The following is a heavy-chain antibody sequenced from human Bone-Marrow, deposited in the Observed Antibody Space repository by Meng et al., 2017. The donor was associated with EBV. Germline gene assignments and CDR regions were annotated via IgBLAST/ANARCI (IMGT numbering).Heavy chain of an antibody. D-gene: IGHD1-26*01. V-gene: IGHV3-74*01. CDR3: VRGYGGSYLGGDH. Sequence: SGVGSAYPWGPLCLAWAAYDFSFISYWMNWVRQAPGKGLVWVSRINSDGSSTSYADSVKCRFSISRDNAKNTLYLQMNSLTVDDTAIYYCVRGYGGSYLGGDHWGQGTLVTVSS. CDR2: INSDGSST. CDR1: DFSFISYW. J-gene: IGHJ5*02.